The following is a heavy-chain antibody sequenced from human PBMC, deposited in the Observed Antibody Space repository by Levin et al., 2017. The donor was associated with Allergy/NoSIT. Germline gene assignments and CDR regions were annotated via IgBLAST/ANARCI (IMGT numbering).Heavy chain of an antibody. Sequence: GESLKISCKASGYTFTSYYMHWVRQAPGQGLEWMGIINPSGGSTSYAQKFQGRVTMTRDTSTSTVYMELSSLRSEDTAVYYCARDKKAGNRYYYGSGSYYSPNDAFDIWGQGTMVTVSS. CDR2: INPSGGST. CDR3: ARDKKAGNRYYYGSGSYYSPNDAFDI. V-gene: IGHV1-46*01. D-gene: IGHD3-10*01. J-gene: IGHJ3*02. CDR1: GYTFTSYY.